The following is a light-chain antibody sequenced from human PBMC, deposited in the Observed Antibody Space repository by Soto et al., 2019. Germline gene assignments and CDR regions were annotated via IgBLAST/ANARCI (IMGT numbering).Light chain of an antibody. CDR1: QSVSSY. CDR2: GAS. V-gene: IGKV3-20*01. J-gene: IGKJ1*01. Sequence: EIVLTQSPVTLSLSPGERATLSCRASQSVSSYLAWYQQKPGQAPRLLIYGASSRATGIPDRFSGSGSGTDFTLTISRLEPEDFAVYYCQQYGSSPRVTFGQGTKVDI. CDR3: QQYGSSPRVT.